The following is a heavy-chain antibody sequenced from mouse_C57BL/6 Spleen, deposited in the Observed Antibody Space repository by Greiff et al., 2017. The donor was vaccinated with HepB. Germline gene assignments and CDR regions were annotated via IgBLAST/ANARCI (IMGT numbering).Heavy chain of an antibody. V-gene: IGHV2-6-1*01. CDR3: ARHRNYDGYSMDY. D-gene: IGHD2-3*01. J-gene: IGHJ4*01. CDR1: GFSLTSYG. CDR2: IWSDGST. Sequence: VQRVESGPGLVAPSQSLSITCTVSGFSLTSYGVHWVRQPPGKGLEWLVVIWSDGSTTYNSALKSRLSISKDNSKSQVFLKMNSLQTDETAMYYCARHRNYDGYSMDYWGQGTSVTVSS.